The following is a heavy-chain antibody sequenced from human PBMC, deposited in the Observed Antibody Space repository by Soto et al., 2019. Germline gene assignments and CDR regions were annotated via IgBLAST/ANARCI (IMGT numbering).Heavy chain of an antibody. CDR3: AREISGARGYSGYDG. CDR2: ISSSSSYT. D-gene: IGHD5-12*01. V-gene: IGHV3-11*06. CDR1: GFAFSDYY. Sequence: GGSLRLSCAASGFAFSDYYMSWIRQAPGKGLEWVSYISSSSSYTNYADSVKGRFTISRDNAKNSLYLQMNSLRAEDTAVYYCAREISGARGYSGYDGWGQGTLVTVSS. J-gene: IGHJ4*02.